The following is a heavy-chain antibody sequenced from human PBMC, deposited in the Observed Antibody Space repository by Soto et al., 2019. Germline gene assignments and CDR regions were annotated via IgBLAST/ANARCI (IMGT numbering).Heavy chain of an antibody. V-gene: IGHV1-3*01. CDR3: ARWSSRTTVTTPFDY. CDR2: INADNGNT. Sequence: ASVKVSCKASGYTFTSYAMHWVRQAPGQRLEWMGWINADNGNTKYAQKLQGRVTMTRDTSTSTAYMELRSLRSEDTAVYYCARWSSRTTVTTPFDYWGQGTPVTVSS. D-gene: IGHD4-17*01. J-gene: IGHJ4*02. CDR1: GYTFTSYA.